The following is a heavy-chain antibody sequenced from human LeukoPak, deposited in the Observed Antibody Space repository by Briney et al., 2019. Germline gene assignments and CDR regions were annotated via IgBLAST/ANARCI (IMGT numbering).Heavy chain of an antibody. CDR3: ARWRGGIDY. J-gene: IGHJ4*02. CDR2: IYHSGST. CDR1: GYSISSGYY. V-gene: IGHV4-38-2*02. Sequence: PSETLSLTCTVSGYSISSGYYWGWIRQPPGKGLEWIGSIYHSGSTYYNPSLKSRVTISVDTSKNQFSLKLSSVTAADTAVYYCARWRGGIDYWGQGTLVTVSS. D-gene: IGHD3-10*01.